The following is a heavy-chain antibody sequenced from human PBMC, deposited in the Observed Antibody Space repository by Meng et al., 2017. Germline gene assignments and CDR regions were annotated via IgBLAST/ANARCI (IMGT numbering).Heavy chain of an antibody. CDR3: ARGRRSTWIQRFDY. J-gene: IGHJ4*02. V-gene: IGHV4-34*01. Sequence: QVRPRHSGVVHFKPSETLSLTCAVEGWSCSGYYCSWIRQPPWKGLEWIGEINHSGSTNYNPSLKSQVTISVDTSKNQFSLKLSSVTAADTAVYYCARGRRSTWIQRFDYWGQGTLVTVSS. CDR2: INHSGST. CDR1: GWSCSGYY. D-gene: IGHD5-18*01.